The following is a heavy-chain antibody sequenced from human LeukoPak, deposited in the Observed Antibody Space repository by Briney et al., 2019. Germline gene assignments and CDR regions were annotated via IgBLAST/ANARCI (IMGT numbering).Heavy chain of an antibody. J-gene: IGHJ5*01. V-gene: IGHV1-2*02. CDR1: GYTFTGYY. CDR2: INSNSGGT. CDR3: ARDWAGFGSGWYDF. Sequence: EASAKVSCKASGYTFTGYYIHWVRQAPGQGLEWMGWINSNSGGTNYEQRLQGRVTLTRDTSTSTAYMELSSLTYDDTAVYYCARDWAGFGSGWYDFWGQGTLVTVSS. D-gene: IGHD6-19*01.